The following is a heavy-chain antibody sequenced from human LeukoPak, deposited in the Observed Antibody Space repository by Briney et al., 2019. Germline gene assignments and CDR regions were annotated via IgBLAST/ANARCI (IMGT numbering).Heavy chain of an antibody. Sequence: ASVKVSCKASGNTFTSYSMSWVRQAPGQGLEWMGWINAGNGNTKYSQKFQGRITITRDTSASTAYMELSSLRSEDTAVYYCTSFYYGSGSDTFDIWGQGTMVTVSS. J-gene: IGHJ3*02. D-gene: IGHD3-10*01. CDR1: GNTFTSYS. CDR3: TSFYYGSGSDTFDI. CDR2: INAGNGNT. V-gene: IGHV1-3*01.